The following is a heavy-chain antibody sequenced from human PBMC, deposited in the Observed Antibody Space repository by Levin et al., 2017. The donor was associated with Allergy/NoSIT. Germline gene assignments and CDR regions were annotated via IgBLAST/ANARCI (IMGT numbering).Heavy chain of an antibody. D-gene: IGHD2-2*01. CDR2: ISGSGGST. V-gene: IGHV3-23*01. CDR1: GFTFSSYA. CDR3: AKDRRYCSSTSCHGYFDY. Sequence: PSETLSLTCAASGFTFSSYAMSWVRQAPGKGLEWVSAISGSGGSTYYADSVKGRFTISRDNSKNTLYLQMNSLRAEDTAVYYCAKDRRYCSSTSCHGYFDYWGQGTLVTVSS. J-gene: IGHJ4*02.